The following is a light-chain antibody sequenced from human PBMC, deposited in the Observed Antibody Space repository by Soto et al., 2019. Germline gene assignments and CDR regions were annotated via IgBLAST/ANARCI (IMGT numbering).Light chain of an antibody. V-gene: IGLV2-14*03. CDR1: SSDVGGYNY. CDR3: SSYTSRRTYI. J-gene: IGLJ1*01. Sequence: QSALAQPASVSGSPGQSITISCTGTSSDVGGYNYVSWYQQHPGKAPKLIFYDVSNRPSGVSNRFSGSKSGNTASPTISGLQAEDEADYYCSSYTSRRTYIFGTGTKVTVL. CDR2: DVS.